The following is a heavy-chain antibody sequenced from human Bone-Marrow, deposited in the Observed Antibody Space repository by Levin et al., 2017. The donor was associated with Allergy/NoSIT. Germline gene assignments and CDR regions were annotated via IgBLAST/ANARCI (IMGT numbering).Heavy chain of an antibody. CDR1: GDLINAYY. J-gene: IGHJ4*02. CDR2: IYYTGSA. V-gene: IGHV4-59*01. CDR3: ARDRNPTV. Sequence: SSETLSLTCIVSGDLINAYYWTWIRQSPGKQLQWIGCIYYTGSADYNPSLQGRVSMSIDTSKNQFSLNLASVTAADTAVYFCARDRNPTVWGRGALVTVSS.